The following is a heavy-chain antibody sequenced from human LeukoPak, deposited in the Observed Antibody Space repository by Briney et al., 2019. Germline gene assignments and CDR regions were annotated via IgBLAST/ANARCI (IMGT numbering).Heavy chain of an antibody. D-gene: IGHD6-19*01. J-gene: IGHJ4*02. CDR1: GGSISSSSYY. V-gene: IGHV4-39*01. CDR2: IYYSGST. CDR3: ARRFRPKAVAGKNYFDY. Sequence: SETLSLTCTVSGGSISSSSYYWGWIRQPPGKGLEWIGSIYYSGSTYYNPSLKSRVTISVDTSKNQFSLKLSSVTAADAAVYYCARRFRPKAVAGKNYFDYWGQGTLVTVSS.